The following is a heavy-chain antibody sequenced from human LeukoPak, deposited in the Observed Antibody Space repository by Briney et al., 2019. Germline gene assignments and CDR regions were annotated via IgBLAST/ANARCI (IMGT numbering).Heavy chain of an antibody. CDR3: ARDVYSSGWYDYDY. CDR1: GFTFSSYS. Sequence: RGSLRLSCAASGFTFSSYSMNWVRQAPGKGLEWVSSISTSSNYIYYTDSAKGRFTISRDNAKNSLYLQMNSLRAEDTAVYYCARDVYSSGWYDYDYWGQGTLVTVSS. V-gene: IGHV3-21*01. CDR2: ISTSSNYI. J-gene: IGHJ4*02. D-gene: IGHD6-19*01.